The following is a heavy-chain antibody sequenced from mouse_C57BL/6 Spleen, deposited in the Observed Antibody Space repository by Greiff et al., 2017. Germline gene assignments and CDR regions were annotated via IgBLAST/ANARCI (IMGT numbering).Heavy chain of an antibody. CDR3: ARDQCITTVVATDFDV. CDR1: GFTFSSYA. CDR2: ISAGGSYT. D-gene: IGHD1-1*01. V-gene: IGHV5-4*01. Sequence: EVMLVESGGGLVKPGGSLKLSCAASGFTFSSYAMSWVRQTPEKRLEWVATISAGGSYTYYPDNVKGRFTISRDNAKNNLYLQMSHLKSEDTAMYYCARDQCITTVVATDFDVWGTGTTVTVSS. J-gene: IGHJ1*03.